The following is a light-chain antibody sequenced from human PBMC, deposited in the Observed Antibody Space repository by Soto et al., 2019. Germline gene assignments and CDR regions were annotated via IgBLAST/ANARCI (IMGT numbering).Light chain of an antibody. J-gene: IGKJ3*01. V-gene: IGKV3-11*01. CDR2: DAS. CDR1: QSVGSF. CDR3: QQRSNWLGT. Sequence: EIVLTQSPGTLSLFPGERATLSCRASQSVGSFLAWYQQKSGQTPRLLIYDASNRAPGIPARFSGSGSGTDFTLTISSLEPEDFAVYYCQQRSNWLGTFGPGTKVDLK.